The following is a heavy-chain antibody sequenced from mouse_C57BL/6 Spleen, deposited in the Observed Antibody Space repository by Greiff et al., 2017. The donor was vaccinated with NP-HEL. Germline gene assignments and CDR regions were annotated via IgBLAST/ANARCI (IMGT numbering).Heavy chain of an antibody. CDR3: TTGDGRFAY. Sequence: VQLQQSGAELVRPGASVKLSCTASGFNIKDDYMHWVKQRPEQGLEWIGWIDPENGDTEYASKFQGKATITADTSSNTAYLQLSSLTSEDTAVYYCTTGDGRFAYWGQGTLVTVSA. CDR2: IDPENGDT. J-gene: IGHJ3*01. V-gene: IGHV14-4*01. D-gene: IGHD3-3*01. CDR1: GFNIKDDY.